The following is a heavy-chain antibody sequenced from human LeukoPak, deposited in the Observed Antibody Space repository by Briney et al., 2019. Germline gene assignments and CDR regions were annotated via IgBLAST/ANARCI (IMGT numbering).Heavy chain of an antibody. Sequence: SETLSLTCTVSGGSISSSSYYWGWIRQPPGKGLEWIGSIYYSGSTYYNPSLKSRVNISVDTSKNQFSLRLSSVTAADTAVYYCARAPVESLYDSSGYYLDYWGQGTLVTVSS. CDR1: GGSISSSSYY. D-gene: IGHD3-22*01. CDR2: IYYSGST. J-gene: IGHJ4*02. V-gene: IGHV4-39*07. CDR3: ARAPVESLYDSSGYYLDY.